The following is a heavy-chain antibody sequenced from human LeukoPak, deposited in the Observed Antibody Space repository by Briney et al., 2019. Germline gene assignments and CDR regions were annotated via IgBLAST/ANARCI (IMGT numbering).Heavy chain of an antibody. Sequence: SETLSLTCDVSKDPIISFDHSWSWIRHFPGKGLEWMGYRHSTGNSYYNPSLRGRVFISEDSSTGHFSLTLSFVTAADTALYYCARHILDGDNGSKGFDLWGQGILVTVSS. CDR1: KDPIISFDHS. J-gene: IGHJ4*02. V-gene: IGHV4-30-4*07. CDR2: RHSTGNS. CDR3: ARHILDGDNGSKGFDL. D-gene: IGHD2-21*02.